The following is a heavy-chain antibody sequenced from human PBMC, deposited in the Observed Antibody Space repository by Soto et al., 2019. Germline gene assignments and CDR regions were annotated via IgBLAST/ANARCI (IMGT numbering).Heavy chain of an antibody. V-gene: IGHV3-7*04. CDR3: ARASSSTSGAIDY. D-gene: IGHD2-2*01. Sequence: EVQLAESGGGLVQPGGSLRLSCAASAFTFRNYWMTWVRQAPGKGLESVAKIKEDRSEKYYVDSVKGRFTISRDNARDSVYLQMNSLTIEDTAMYYCARASSSTSGAIDYWGQGTLVTVSS. CDR1: AFTFRNYW. J-gene: IGHJ4*02. CDR2: IKEDRSEK.